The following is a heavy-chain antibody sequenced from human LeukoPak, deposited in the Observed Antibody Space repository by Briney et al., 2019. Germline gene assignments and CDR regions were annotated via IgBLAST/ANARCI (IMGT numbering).Heavy chain of an antibody. CDR3: ASTYYYDSSGYYAFDY. CDR2: IYYSGST. CDR1: GGSISSYY. Sequence: SETLPLTCTVSGGSISSYYWSWIRQPPGKGLEWIGYIYYSGSTNYNPSLKSRVTISVDTSKNQFSLKLSSVTAADTAVYYCASTYYYDSSGYYAFDYWGQGTLVTVSS. J-gene: IGHJ4*02. V-gene: IGHV4-59*01. D-gene: IGHD3-22*01.